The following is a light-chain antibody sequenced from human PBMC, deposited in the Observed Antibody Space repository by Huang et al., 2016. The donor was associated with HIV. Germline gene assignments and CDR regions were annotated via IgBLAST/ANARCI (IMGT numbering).Light chain of an antibody. J-gene: IGKJ2*01. CDR3: QQYGDSPRT. CDR1: QNIRNNY. V-gene: IGKV3-20*01. CDR2: GAF. Sequence: EIVLTQSPGTLSLSPGERATLSCRASQNIRNNYLAWYQQKPGQAPRLLIFGAFNRASGTPDRFSGSESGTDFTLAIGGLEPEDFATYYCQQYGDSPRTFDQGTKLEIK.